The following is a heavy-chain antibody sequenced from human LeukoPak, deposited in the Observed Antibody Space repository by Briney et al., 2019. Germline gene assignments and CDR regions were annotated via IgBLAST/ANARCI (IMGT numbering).Heavy chain of an antibody. J-gene: IGHJ3*02. CDR3: ARGVIMIGVNGQGTSFDI. V-gene: IGHV1-18*01. Sequence: ASVKVSCKASGYSFTTYGITWLRQAPGQGLERVGWINTQRDDVVYVQKFQGRVTLTVDTSTSTAYMDLRSLRSDDTAIYYCARGVIMIGVNGQGTSFDIWGQGTRVTVSS. CDR1: GYSFTTYG. D-gene: IGHD3-22*01. CDR2: INTQRDDV.